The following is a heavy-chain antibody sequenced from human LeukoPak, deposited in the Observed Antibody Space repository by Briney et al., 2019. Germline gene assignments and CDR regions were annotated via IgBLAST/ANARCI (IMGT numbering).Heavy chain of an antibody. CDR1: GFTFSSYW. V-gene: IGHV3-74*01. CDR3: ARGLIGYCSSTSCYGRSRAFDI. J-gene: IGHJ3*02. D-gene: IGHD2-2*01. CDR2: INSDGSST. Sequence: GGSLRLSCAASGFTFSSYWMHWVRQAPGKGLVWVSRINSDGSSTNYADSVKGRFTISRDNAKNSLYLQMNSLRAEDTAVYYCARGLIGYCSSTSCYGRSRAFDIWGQGTMVTVSS.